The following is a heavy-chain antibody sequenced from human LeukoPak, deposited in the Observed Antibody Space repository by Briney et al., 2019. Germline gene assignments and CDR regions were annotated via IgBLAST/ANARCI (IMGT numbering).Heavy chain of an antibody. CDR2: ISDGGVTT. CDR3: AKSWRPYSSSWHSDAFDI. V-gene: IGHV3-23*01. CDR1: GFTFSSYA. Sequence: GGSLRLSCAASGFTFSSYAMTWVRQAPGKGLQWVSAISDGGVTTYYAGSVKGRFTISRDNSKNTLFLQMNSLRAEDTAVYYCAKSWRPYSSSWHSDAFDIWGQGTMVTVSS. D-gene: IGHD6-13*01. J-gene: IGHJ3*02.